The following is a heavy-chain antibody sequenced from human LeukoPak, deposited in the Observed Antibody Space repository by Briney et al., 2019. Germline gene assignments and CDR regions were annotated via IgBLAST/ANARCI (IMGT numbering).Heavy chain of an antibody. V-gene: IGHV1-69*01. J-gene: IGHJ3*02. CDR1: GGTFSSYA. CDR3: AKEVDRSGAFDI. CDR2: IIPIFGTA. D-gene: IGHD3-22*01. Sequence: SVKVSCKASGGTFSSYAISWVRQAPGQGLEWMGGIIPIFGTANHAQKFQGRVTITADESTSTAYMELSSLRSEDTAVYYCAKEVDRSGAFDIWGQGTMVTVSS.